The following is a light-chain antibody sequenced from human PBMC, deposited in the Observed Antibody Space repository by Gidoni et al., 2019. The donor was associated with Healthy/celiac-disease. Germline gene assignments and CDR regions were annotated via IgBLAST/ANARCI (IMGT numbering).Light chain of an antibody. CDR2: AAA. J-gene: IGKJ2*01. CDR1: QSISSY. V-gene: IGKV1-39*01. Sequence: DIQMTQPRSSLSASVGDRVTLTCRARQSISSYLTWYQQKPGQAPQLLIYAAASLQGGVPSRCSCSGSGSDFTLTISSRQPEDVAASYCQQRYSTPGYTFGQGTKLEIK. CDR3: QQRYSTPGYT.